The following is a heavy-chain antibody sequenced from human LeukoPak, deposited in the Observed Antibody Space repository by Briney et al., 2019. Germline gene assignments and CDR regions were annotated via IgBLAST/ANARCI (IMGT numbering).Heavy chain of an antibody. V-gene: IGHV3-48*04. Sequence: GGSLRLSCAASGFTFSSYSMNWVRQAPGKGLEWVSFISSSSSTIYYADSVKGRLTISRDNAKNSLYLQMNSLRAEDTAVYCCARDRGGSYSAIDYWGQGTLVTVSS. CDR1: GFTFSSYS. J-gene: IGHJ4*02. CDR3: ARDRGGSYSAIDY. CDR2: ISSSSSTI. D-gene: IGHD1-26*01.